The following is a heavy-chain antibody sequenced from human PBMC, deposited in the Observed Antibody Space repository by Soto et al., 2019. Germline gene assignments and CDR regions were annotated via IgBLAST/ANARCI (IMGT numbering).Heavy chain of an antibody. CDR2: MNPNSGNT. J-gene: IGHJ5*02. V-gene: IGHV1-8*01. CDR3: VTARYSSSYWFDP. D-gene: IGHD6-13*01. Sequence: GASVKVSCKASGYTFTSYDINWVRQATGQGLEWMGWMNPNSGNTGYAQKFQGRVTISRDNAKNSLYLQMNSLRAEDTAVYYCVTARYSSSYWFDPWGQGTLVTVSS. CDR1: GYTFTSYD.